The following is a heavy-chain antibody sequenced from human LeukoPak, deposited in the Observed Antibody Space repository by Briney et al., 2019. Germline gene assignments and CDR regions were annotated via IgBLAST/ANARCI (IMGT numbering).Heavy chain of an antibody. D-gene: IGHD2-15*01. CDR1: DGSFSGYY. CDR3: ARGYCSGGSCYSYNWFDP. V-gene: IGHV4-34*01. Sequence: SETLSLTCAVYDGSFSGYYWSWIRQPPGKGLEWIGEFNDSGRSNYNPSLKSRVTISADTSKKQFSLKLTPVTAADTAVYYCARGYCSGGSCYSYNWFDPWGQGTLVTVSS. CDR2: FNDSGRS. J-gene: IGHJ5*02.